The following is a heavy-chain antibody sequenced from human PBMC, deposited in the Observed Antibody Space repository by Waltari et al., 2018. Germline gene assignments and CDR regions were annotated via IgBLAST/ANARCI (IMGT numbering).Heavy chain of an antibody. J-gene: IGHJ4*02. CDR3: ARAYIYSTPFDY. V-gene: IGHV4-38-2*01. D-gene: IGHD4-4*01. CDR1: GYSISSGYY. CDR2: IYHSGST. Sequence: QVQLQESGPGLVKPSETLSLTCAVSGYSISSGYYWGWIRQPPGKGLEWIGCIYHSGSTYHNPSLKSRVTISVDTSKNQFSLKLSSVTAADTAVYYCARAYIYSTPFDYWGQGTLVTVSS.